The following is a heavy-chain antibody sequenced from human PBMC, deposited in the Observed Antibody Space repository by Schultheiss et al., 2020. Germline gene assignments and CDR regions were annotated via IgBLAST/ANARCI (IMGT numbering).Heavy chain of an antibody. D-gene: IGHD5-18*01. CDR1: GYTFTSYD. J-gene: IGHJ4*02. V-gene: IGHV1-8*01. Sequence: ASVKVSCKASGYTFTSYDINWVRQATGQGLEWMGWMNPNSGNTGYAQKLQGRVTMTTDTSTSTAYMELSSLRSEDTAVYYCAAGYSYAEFDYWGQGTLVTVSS. CDR3: AAGYSYAEFDY. CDR2: MNPNSGNT.